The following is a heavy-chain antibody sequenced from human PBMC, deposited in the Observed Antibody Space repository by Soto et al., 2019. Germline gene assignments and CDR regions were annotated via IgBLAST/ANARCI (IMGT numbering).Heavy chain of an antibody. D-gene: IGHD6-13*01. CDR2: FDPEDGET. Sequence: ASVKVSCKVSGYTLTELSMHWVRQAPGKGLEWMGGFDPEDGETICAQKFQGRVTMTEDTSTDTAYMELSSLRSEDTAVYYCATDSLSHRIAASGTLRRYSCGMDVRCKATTVT. CDR1: GYTLTELS. J-gene: IGHJ6*04. V-gene: IGHV1-24*01. CDR3: ATDSLSHRIAASGTLRRYSCGMDV.